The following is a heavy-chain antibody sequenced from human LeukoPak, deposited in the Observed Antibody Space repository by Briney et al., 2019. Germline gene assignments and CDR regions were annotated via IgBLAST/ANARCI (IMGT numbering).Heavy chain of an antibody. V-gene: IGHV3-74*01. CDR2: INICGSST. CDR1: GFTFSSYW. Sequence: PGGSLRLSCAASGFTFSSYWMHWVRQAPGKGLVWVSRINICGSSTSYADSVKGRFTISRDNAKNTLYLQMNSLRAEDTAVYYCARAKYYDSSGLYYFDYWGQGTLVTVSS. CDR3: ARAKYYDSSGLYYFDY. D-gene: IGHD3-22*01. J-gene: IGHJ4*02.